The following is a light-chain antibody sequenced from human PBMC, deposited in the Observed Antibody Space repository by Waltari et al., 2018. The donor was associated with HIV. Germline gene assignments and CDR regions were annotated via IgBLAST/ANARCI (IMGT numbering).Light chain of an antibody. CDR1: NIGGKS. V-gene: IGLV3-21*04. J-gene: IGLJ2*01. CDR3: QVWDSSSDHRI. Sequence: SYVLTQPPSESVAPGKTARITCEGKNIGGKSVQWYQQKPGQAPVLVIYDDDDRPSGIPERFSGSSSGNTATLTINRVEAGDEADYYCQVWDSSSDHRIFGGGTKLTVL. CDR2: DDD.